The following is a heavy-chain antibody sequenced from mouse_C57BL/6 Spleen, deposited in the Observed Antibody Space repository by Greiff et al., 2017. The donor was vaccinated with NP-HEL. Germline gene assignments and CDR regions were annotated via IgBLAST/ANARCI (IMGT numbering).Heavy chain of an antibody. Sequence: EVKLMESGGGLVQPGGSLRLSCATSGFTFTDYYMSWVRQPPGKALEWLGFIRHKANGYTTEYSASVKGPFTISRDNSPSILYLQMNTLRAEDSATYYCARDGNYFDYWGQGTTLTVSS. V-gene: IGHV7-3*02. CDR1: GFTFTDYY. CDR3: ARDGNYFDY. CDR2: IRHKANGYTT. J-gene: IGHJ2*01.